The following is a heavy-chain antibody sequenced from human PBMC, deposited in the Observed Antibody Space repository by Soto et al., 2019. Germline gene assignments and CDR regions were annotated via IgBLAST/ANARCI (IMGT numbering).Heavy chain of an antibody. Sequence: QVQLQESGTGLVKPSQTLSFPCTVSGGSISSGGYYWSWIRQHPGKGLEWIGYIYYSGSNYYNPSLKLRVTISGETSKNQFSLKLSSVTAADTAVYYCARWVGATSFDYWGQGNLVTVSS. J-gene: IGHJ4*02. D-gene: IGHD1-26*01. CDR3: ARWVGATSFDY. V-gene: IGHV4-31*03. CDR2: IYYSGSN. CDR1: GGSISSGGYY.